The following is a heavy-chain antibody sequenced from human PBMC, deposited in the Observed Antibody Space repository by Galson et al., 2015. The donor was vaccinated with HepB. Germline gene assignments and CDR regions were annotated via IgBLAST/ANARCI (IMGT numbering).Heavy chain of an antibody. J-gene: IGHJ3*02. CDR2: ISSSSSYI. V-gene: IGHV3-21*01. Sequence: SLRLSCAASGFTFSGYSMNWVRQAPGKGLEWVSSISSSSSYIYYADSVKGRFTISRDNAKNSLYLQMNSLRAEDTAVYYCARSIAAHVSGAFDIWGQGTMVTVSS. CDR3: ARSIAAHVSGAFDI. CDR1: GFTFSGYS. D-gene: IGHD6-13*01.